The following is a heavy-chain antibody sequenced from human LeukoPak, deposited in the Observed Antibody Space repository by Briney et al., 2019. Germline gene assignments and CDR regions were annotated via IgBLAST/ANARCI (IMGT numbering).Heavy chain of an antibody. CDR2: IYYSGST. CDR3: ARVVSTVIVHWFDP. V-gene: IGHV4-61*01. CDR1: GGSISSSSYY. D-gene: IGHD3-22*01. Sequence: SETLSLTCTVSGGSISSSSYYWSWIRQPPGKGLEWIGYIYYSGSTNYNPSLKSRVTISVDTSKNQFSLKLSSVTAADTAVYYCARVVSTVIVHWFDPWGQGTLVTVSS. J-gene: IGHJ5*02.